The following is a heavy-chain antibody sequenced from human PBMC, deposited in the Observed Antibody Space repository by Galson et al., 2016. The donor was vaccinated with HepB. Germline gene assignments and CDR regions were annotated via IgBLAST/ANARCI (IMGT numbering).Heavy chain of an antibody. D-gene: IGHD3-22*01. CDR1: GFTFCSYG. J-gene: IGHJ4*02. Sequence: SLRLSCAASGFTFCSYGMHWVRQAPGKGLEWVAVIWYDGSNKYYADSVKGRFTISRDNSKNTLYLQMNSLRAEDTAVYYCARDMHRPYYYDSSGYGDMGYYFDYWGQGTLVTVSS. CDR3: ARDMHRPYYYDSSGYGDMGYYFDY. CDR2: IWYDGSNK. V-gene: IGHV3-33*01.